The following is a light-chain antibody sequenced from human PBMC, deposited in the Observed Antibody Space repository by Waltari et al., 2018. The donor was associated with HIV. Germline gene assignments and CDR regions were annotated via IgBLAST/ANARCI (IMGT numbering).Light chain of an antibody. J-gene: IGLJ1*01. Sequence: QSALTQPASVSGSPGQSITISCTGTNSDIGKYNVVSWYQQHPGKVPKVLIFEVTTRPSGISHRFSCSKSDNTASLTISGLQAEDEADYYCSSYATGNTYVFGTGTSVTVL. CDR3: SSYATGNTYV. CDR2: EVT. V-gene: IGLV2-23*02. CDR1: NSDIGKYNV.